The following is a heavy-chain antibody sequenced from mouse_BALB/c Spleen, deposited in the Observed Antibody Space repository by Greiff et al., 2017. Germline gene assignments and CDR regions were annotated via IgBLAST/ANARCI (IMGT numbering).Heavy chain of an antibody. V-gene: IGHV5-12-2*01. D-gene: IGHD2-14*01. CDR2: ISNGGGST. CDR1: GFTFSSYT. J-gene: IGHJ4*01. CDR3: ARHDRYDAMDY. Sequence: EVMLVESGGGLVQPGGSLKLSCAASGFTFSSYTMSWVRQTPEKRLEWVAYISNGGGSTYYPDTVKGRFTISRDNAKNTLYLQMSSLKSEDTAMYYCARHDRYDAMDYWGQGTSVTVSS.